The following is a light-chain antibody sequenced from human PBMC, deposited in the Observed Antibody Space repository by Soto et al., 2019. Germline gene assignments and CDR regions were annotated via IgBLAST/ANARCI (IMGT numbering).Light chain of an antibody. Sequence: DIMMTQSPATVYVSPGERVTLSCTASQSVGSDLAWYQQKPGQAPRLLIYGASSRATGVPVRFSGSGSGTEFTLAISGLQSEDFAVYYCQQYNDWPLTFGGGTKVDIK. CDR2: GAS. V-gene: IGKV3-15*01. J-gene: IGKJ4*01. CDR1: QSVGSD. CDR3: QQYNDWPLT.